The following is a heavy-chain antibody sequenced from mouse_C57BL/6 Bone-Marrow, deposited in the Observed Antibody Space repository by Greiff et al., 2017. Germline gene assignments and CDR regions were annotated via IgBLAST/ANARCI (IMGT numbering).Heavy chain of an antibody. Sequence: VQLQQSGAELVRPGASVKLSCKASGYTFTSYGISWVKQRPGQGLEWIGEIDPRNGNTYYNEKFKGKATLTADKSSSTAYMELRSLTSEDSAVXFCARRAGYWGQGTTLTVSS. D-gene: IGHD3-1*01. CDR2: IDPRNGNT. J-gene: IGHJ2*01. V-gene: IGHV1-81*01. CDR1: GYTFTSYG. CDR3: ARRAGY.